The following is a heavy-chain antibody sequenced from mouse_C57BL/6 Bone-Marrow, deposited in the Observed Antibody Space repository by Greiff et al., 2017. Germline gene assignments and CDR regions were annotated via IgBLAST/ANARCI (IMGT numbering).Heavy chain of an antibody. CDR2: INPYNGGT. D-gene: IGHD1-1*01. Sequence: EVQLQQSGPVLVKPGASVKMSCKASGYTFTDYYMNWVKQSHGKSLEWIGVINPYNGGTSYNQKFKGKATLTVDKSSSTAYMELNSLTSEDSAVYYCARKGFITFVWGTGTTVTVSS. CDR1: GYTFTDYY. V-gene: IGHV1-19*01. J-gene: IGHJ1*03. CDR3: ARKGFITFV.